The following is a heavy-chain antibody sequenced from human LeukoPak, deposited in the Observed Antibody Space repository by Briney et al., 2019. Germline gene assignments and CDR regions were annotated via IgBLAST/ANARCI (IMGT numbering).Heavy chain of an antibody. Sequence: SETLSLTCIVSGDSITNYYWAWIRQPAGKGLEWIGRIYPSVSTDYNPSLRSRVTISVDTSKNQFSLKLSSVTAADTAVYFCAREHRDHVSSGYYYGCWGQGTLVTVSS. V-gene: IGHV4-4*07. D-gene: IGHD3-22*01. CDR2: IYPSVST. CDR3: AREHRDHVSSGYYYGC. CDR1: GDSITNYY. J-gene: IGHJ4*02.